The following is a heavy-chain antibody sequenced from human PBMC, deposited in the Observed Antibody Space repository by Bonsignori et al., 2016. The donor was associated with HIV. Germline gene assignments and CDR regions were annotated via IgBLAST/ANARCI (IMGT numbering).Heavy chain of an antibody. V-gene: IGHV1-8*01. J-gene: IGHJ4*02. CDR2: MNPYSGNT. CDR1: GYSFSSYD. CDR3: ARGRRRDGYSAGYN. D-gene: IGHD5-24*01. Sequence: ASVKVSCKTSGYSFSSYDINWVRQATGQGLEWVGWMNPYSGNTGYAQKFQGRVTMTRDTSTSTAYMELSSLRSEDTAVYYCARGRRRDGYSAGYNWGQGTLVTVSS.